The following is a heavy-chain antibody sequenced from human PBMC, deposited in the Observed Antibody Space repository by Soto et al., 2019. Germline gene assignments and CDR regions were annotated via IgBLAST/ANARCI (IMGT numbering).Heavy chain of an antibody. D-gene: IGHD2-2*01. Sequence: QVQLVQSGAEVKKPGASVKVSCKASGYTFTSYGISWVRPAPGQGLEWVGWISAYNGNTNYAQKLQGRVTMTTDTSTSTAYMELRSLRSDDTAVYYCARHYCSSTSCFVRRAFDIWGQGTMVTVSS. V-gene: IGHV1-18*01. CDR3: ARHYCSSTSCFVRRAFDI. CDR1: GYTFTSYG. CDR2: ISAYNGNT. J-gene: IGHJ3*02.